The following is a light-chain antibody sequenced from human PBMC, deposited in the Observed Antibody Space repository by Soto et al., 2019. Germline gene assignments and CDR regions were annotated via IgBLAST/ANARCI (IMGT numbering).Light chain of an antibody. CDR3: QQYNNWPPVT. CDR1: HSVSSD. Sequence: EIVMTQSPAPLSVSPGERATLSCRASHSVSSDLAWYQQKPGQAPRLLIYGASTRATGIPARFSGSGSGTEFTLTISSLQSEDFAVYYCQQYNNWPPVTFGQGTKVDIK. CDR2: GAS. J-gene: IGKJ1*01. V-gene: IGKV3-15*01.